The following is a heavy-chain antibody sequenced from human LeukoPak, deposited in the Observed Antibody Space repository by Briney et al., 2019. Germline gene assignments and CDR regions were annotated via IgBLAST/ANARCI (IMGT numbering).Heavy chain of an antibody. D-gene: IGHD3-22*01. CDR2: INTSGIT. CDR1: GGSISSYY. Sequence: SETLSHTCTVPGGSISSYYWSWIRQPAGKGLEWIGSINTSGITNYNSALKSRVTMSVDTTKNQYSLKLSSVDAAVTAVYYGAICDDSSGYLTNFGYWGQGTLVTVSS. V-gene: IGHV4-4*07. J-gene: IGHJ4*01. CDR3: AICDDSSGYLTNFGY.